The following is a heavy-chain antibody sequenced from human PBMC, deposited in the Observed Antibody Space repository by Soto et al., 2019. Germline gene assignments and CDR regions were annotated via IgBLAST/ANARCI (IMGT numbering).Heavy chain of an antibody. V-gene: IGHV1-69*05. CDR1: GGTFSSYA. J-gene: IGHJ4*02. CDR2: IIPIFGTA. CDR3: ARTQTMIVVSHTQLDY. Sequence: QVQLVQSGAEVKKPGSSVKVSCKASGGTFSSYAISWVRQAPGQGLEWMGGIIPIFGTANYAQKFQGRVTITXXEXTXXAYMELSSLRSEDTAVYYCARTQTMIVVSHTQLDYWGQGTLVTVSS. D-gene: IGHD3-22*01.